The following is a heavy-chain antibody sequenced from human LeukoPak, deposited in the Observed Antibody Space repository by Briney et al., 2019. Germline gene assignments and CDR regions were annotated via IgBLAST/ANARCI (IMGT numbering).Heavy chain of an antibody. CDR3: ARFQRRFRYYFDY. V-gene: IGHV4-59*12. D-gene: IGHD3-10*01. CDR2: IYYSGST. Sequence: SETLSLTCTVSGGSISSYYWSWIRQPPGKGLEWIGYIYYSGSTNYNPSLKSRVTISVDTSKNQFSLKLSSVTAADTAVYYCARFQRRFRYYFDYWGQGTLVTVSS. CDR1: GGSISSYY. J-gene: IGHJ4*02.